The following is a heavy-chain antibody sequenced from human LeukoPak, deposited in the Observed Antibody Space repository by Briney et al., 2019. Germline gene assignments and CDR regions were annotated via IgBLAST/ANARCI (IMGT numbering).Heavy chain of an antibody. J-gene: IGHJ6*03. D-gene: IGHD2-15*01. CDR2: ISWNSGSI. CDR1: GFTFDEHA. V-gene: IGHV3-9*01. Sequence: PGGSLRLSCAGSGFTFDEHAMHWVRQAPGKGLEWVSGISWNSGSIADADSVKGRFTISRDNAKNLLFLQMSSLRAADTALYYCVKGHCSSSSCFPNYYYYMDVWGTGTTVTVSS. CDR3: VKGHCSSSSCFPNYYYYMDV.